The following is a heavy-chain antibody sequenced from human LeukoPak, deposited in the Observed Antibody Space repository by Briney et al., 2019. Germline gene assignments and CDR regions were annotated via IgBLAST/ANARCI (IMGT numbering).Heavy chain of an antibody. Sequence: ASVKVSCKASGYTFTSYYMHWVRQAPGQGLEWMGIINPSGGSTSYAQKFQGRVTMTRDTSTSTVCMELSSLRSEDTAVYYCARGGNYYGSGSPNNYYYYYGMDVWGQGTTVTVSS. CDR2: INPSGGST. CDR3: ARGGNYYGSGSPNNYYYYYGMDV. CDR1: GYTFTSYY. J-gene: IGHJ6*02. V-gene: IGHV1-46*01. D-gene: IGHD3-10*01.